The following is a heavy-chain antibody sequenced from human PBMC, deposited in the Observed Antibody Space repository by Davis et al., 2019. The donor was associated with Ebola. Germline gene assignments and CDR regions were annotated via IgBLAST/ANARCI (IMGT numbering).Heavy chain of an antibody. CDR1: GFTFSSYD. CDR3: ARAGTTVVRGAFDI. V-gene: IGHV3-13*01. CDR2: IGTAGDT. D-gene: IGHD4-23*01. J-gene: IGHJ3*02. Sequence: GESLKISCAASGFTFSSYDMHWVRQAPGKGLEWVSAIGTAGDTYYPGSVKGRFTISRENAKNSLYLQMNSLRAGDTAVYYCARAGTTVVRGAFDIWGQGTMVTVSS.